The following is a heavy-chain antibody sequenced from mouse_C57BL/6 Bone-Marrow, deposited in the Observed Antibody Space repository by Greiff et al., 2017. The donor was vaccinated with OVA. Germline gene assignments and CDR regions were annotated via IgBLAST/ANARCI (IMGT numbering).Heavy chain of an antibody. D-gene: IGHD1-1*01. J-gene: IGHJ1*03. V-gene: IGHV1-55*01. CDR3: ARNYGSSGYFDV. CDR2: IYPGSGST. CDR1: GYTFTSYW. Sequence: QVQLKQPGAELVKPGASVKMSCKASGYTFTSYWITWVKQRPGQGLEWIGDIYPGSGSTNYNEKFKSKATLTVDTSSSTAYMQLSSLTSEDSAVYYCARNYGSSGYFDVWGTGTTVTVSS.